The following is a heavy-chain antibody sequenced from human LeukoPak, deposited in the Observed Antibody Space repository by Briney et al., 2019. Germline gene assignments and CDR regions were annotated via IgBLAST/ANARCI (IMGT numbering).Heavy chain of an antibody. J-gene: IGHJ5*02. D-gene: IGHD3-9*01. CDR3: ARGGYYDILTGYISMGDWFDP. V-gene: IGHV4-4*02. Sequence: PSETLSLTCAVSGGSISSSNWWSWVRQPPGKGLEWIGEIYHNGSTNYNPSLKSRVTISVDKSKNQFSLKLSSVTAADTAVYYCARGGYYDILTGYISMGDWFDPWGQGTLVTVSS. CDR1: GGSISSSNW. CDR2: IYHNGST.